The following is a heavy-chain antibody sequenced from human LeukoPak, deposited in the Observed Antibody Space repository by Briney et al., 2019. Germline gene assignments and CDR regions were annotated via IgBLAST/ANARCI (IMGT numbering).Heavy chain of an antibody. CDR3: ARYYGSGSPPFDY. CDR1: GFTFSTYA. Sequence: GGSLRLSCAASGFTFSTYAMNWVRQAPGKGLKWVSSISGSSDYIYYADSVKGRFTISRDNAKNSLYLQMNSLRAEDTAVYYCARYYGSGSPPFDYWGQGTLVTVSS. CDR2: ISGSSDYI. V-gene: IGHV3-21*01. J-gene: IGHJ4*02. D-gene: IGHD3-10*01.